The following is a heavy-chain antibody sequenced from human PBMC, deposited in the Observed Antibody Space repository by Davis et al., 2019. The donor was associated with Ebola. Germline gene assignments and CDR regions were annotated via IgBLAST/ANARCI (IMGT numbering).Heavy chain of an antibody. Sequence: GESLKISCAASGFTFSGSAMHWVRQASGKGLEWVGRIRSKANSYATAYAASVKGRFTISRDDSKNTAYLQMNSLKTEDTAVYYCTRLNAWGSTSYWGQGTLVTVSS. CDR3: TRLNAWGSTSY. V-gene: IGHV3-73*01. CDR2: IRSKANSYAT. CDR1: GFTFSGSA. J-gene: IGHJ4*02. D-gene: IGHD2-2*01.